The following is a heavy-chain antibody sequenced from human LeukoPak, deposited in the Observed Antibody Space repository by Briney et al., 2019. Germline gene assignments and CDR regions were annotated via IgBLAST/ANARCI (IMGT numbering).Heavy chain of an antibody. V-gene: IGHV1-2*06. CDR2: INPNSGGT. CDR3: AGVGYYESSGYCEY. CDR1: GYTLTDYY. D-gene: IGHD3-22*01. Sequence: ASVKVSCKASGYTLTDYYMHWVRQAPGQGLEWMGRINPNSGGTNYAQKFQGRVTMTRDTSISTVYMELSRLRSDDTAVYYCAGVGYYESSGYCEYWGQGTLVTVSS. J-gene: IGHJ4*02.